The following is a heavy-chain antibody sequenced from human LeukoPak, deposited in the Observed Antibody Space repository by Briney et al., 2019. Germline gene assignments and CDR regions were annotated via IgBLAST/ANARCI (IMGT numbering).Heavy chain of an antibody. CDR1: GYTFTGYY. CDR2: INPNSGGT. CDR3: ARDRHSYGPDGY. D-gene: IGHD5-18*01. J-gene: IGHJ4*02. V-gene: IGHV1-2*02. Sequence: ASVKVSCKASGYTFTGYYMHWVRQAPGQGLEWMGWINPNSGGTNYAQKFQGRVTMTRDTSISTAYMELSRLRSDDTAVYYCARDRHSYGPDGYWGQGTLVTVSS.